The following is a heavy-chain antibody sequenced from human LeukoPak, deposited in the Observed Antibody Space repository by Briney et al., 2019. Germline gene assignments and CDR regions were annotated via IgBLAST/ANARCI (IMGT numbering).Heavy chain of an antibody. CDR1: GCTFSSYA. CDR3: ARGQPTTILYFRP. J-gene: IGHJ5*02. V-gene: IGHV1-69*05. Sequence: SVKVSCKASGCTFSSYAINWVRQAPGQGLEWMGGIIPWFGRSQYAQKFQGRVTITTDESMSTAYMELSSLRSDDTALYYCARGQPTTILYFRPWGQGTLVTVSS. D-gene: IGHD1-1*01. CDR2: IIPWFGRS.